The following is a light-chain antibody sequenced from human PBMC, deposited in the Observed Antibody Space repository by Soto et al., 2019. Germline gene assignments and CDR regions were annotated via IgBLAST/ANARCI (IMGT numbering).Light chain of an antibody. Sequence: DIQMTQSPSSLSASVGDRVTIACQSSHDVSRNVNWRQQKPGEAPKLLIYDASSLERVVASRFSGSGSGTDFTLIISSLQPEDVATYYCQQYSSMVAFGGGTAIEIK. J-gene: IGKJ4*01. V-gene: IGKV1-33*01. CDR3: QQYSSMVA. CDR2: DAS. CDR1: HDVSRN.